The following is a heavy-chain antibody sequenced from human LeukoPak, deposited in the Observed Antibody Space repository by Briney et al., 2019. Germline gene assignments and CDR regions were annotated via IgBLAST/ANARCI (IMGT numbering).Heavy chain of an antibody. J-gene: IGHJ4*02. CDR3: TTLWFGESQRSH. D-gene: IGHD3-10*01. CDR2: IKSESDGGTA. CDR1: GFTFSNAW. Sequence: PGGSLRLSCAASGFTFSNAWMSWVRQAPGKGLEWVGRIKSESDGGTADYAAPVKGRFTISRRDSKNTLYLQMNSLKTEDTGVYYCTTLWFGESQRSHWGQGTLVTVSS. V-gene: IGHV3-15*01.